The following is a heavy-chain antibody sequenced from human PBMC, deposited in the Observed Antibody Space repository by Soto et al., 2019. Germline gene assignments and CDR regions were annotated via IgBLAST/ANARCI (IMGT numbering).Heavy chain of an antibody. Sequence: PGGSLRLSCAASGFTFSSYGMHWVRQAPGKGLEWVAVIWYDGSNKYYADSVKGRFTISRDNSKNTLYLQMNSLRAEDTAVYYCARDRRSRGPDYYYGMDVWGQGTTVTVSS. J-gene: IGHJ6*02. CDR2: IWYDGSNK. V-gene: IGHV3-33*01. CDR1: GFTFSSYG. CDR3: ARDRRSRGPDYYYGMDV. D-gene: IGHD3-16*01.